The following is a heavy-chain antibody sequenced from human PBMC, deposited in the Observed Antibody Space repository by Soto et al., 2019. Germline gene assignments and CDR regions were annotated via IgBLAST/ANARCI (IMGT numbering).Heavy chain of an antibody. V-gene: IGHV1-69*15. D-gene: IGHD2-15*01. CDR2: IIPIFGTR. J-gene: IGHJ5*02. CDR1: GGTFSNYA. Sequence: QVHLVQSGAEVKKPGSSVKVSCKASGGTFSNYAITWVRQAPGQGLEWLGRIIPIFGTRDYAQKFQGRVTISADGSTTTAYMELSSLRSDDTAVYYCAKDGGREGYFANWFYPWGQGTLVTVSS. CDR3: AKDGGREGYFANWFYP.